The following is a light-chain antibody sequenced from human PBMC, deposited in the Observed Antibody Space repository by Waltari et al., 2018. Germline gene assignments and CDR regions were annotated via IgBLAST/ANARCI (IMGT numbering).Light chain of an antibody. J-gene: IGKJ2*01. CDR2: RAS. Sequence: IQITQSPSTLAASVADRVTTTRPASQSIGPWLAWYQQRPGKAPNLLIYRASTLQTGVPSRFSGSGSGTEFTLIISSLQPEDFATYYCQQYHSNLYTFGQGTQLEL. CDR3: QQYHSNLYT. CDR1: QSIGPW. V-gene: IGKV1-5*03.